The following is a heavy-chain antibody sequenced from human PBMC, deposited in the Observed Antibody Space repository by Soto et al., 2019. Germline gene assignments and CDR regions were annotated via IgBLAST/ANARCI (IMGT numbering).Heavy chain of an antibody. CDR2: IKGNGGRK. CDR3: ARAWIRRNYYYYMDV. Sequence: GGSLRLSCAASGFTFSSYAMSWVRQAPGKGLEWVANIKGNGGRKYYVDSVKGRFAISRDNAKKSLYLQMNSLRAEDTAVYYCARAWIRRNYYYYMDVWGKGTTVTVSS. V-gene: IGHV3-7*01. CDR1: GFTFSSYA. D-gene: IGHD5-12*01. J-gene: IGHJ6*03.